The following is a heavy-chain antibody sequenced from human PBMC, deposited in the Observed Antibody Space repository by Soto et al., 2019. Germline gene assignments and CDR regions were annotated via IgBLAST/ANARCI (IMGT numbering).Heavy chain of an antibody. V-gene: IGHV3-30-3*01. Sequence: GGSLRLSCAASGCTFSTYPMHWVRQAPGKGLEWVALISFDGNNKYYTDSVKGRFTISRDNSMNTLYLQMNSLRPGDTAVYYCARERSSGYYPHYNMDVWGQGTTVTVSS. D-gene: IGHD3-22*01. CDR1: GCTFSTYP. CDR2: ISFDGNNK. J-gene: IGHJ6*02. CDR3: ARERSSGYYPHYNMDV.